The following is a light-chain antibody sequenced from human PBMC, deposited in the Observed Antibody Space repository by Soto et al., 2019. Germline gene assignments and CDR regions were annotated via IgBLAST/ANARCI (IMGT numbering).Light chain of an antibody. CDR2: GAS. J-gene: IGKJ2*01. CDR3: QQYNNWPPHT. CDR1: QSVSSN. V-gene: IGKV3D-15*01. Sequence: EIVMTQSPATLSVSPGERATLSCRASQSVSSNLAWYQQKPGQAPRLLIYGASIRAPGIPARFSGSGSGTEFTLTISSLQSEDFAVYYCQQYNNWPPHTFGQGTKLEIK.